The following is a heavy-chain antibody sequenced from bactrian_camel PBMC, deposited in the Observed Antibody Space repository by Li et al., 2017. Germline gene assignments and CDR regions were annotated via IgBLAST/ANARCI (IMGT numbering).Heavy chain of an antibody. Sequence: HVQLVESGGGSVQAGESLTLSCAAYTSSSARHHMAWFRQAPGKEREGIAAIDSADNTQYVDAVKGRFTISKDNAHNTLILQMNNLKPEDSGMYYCAMARDPEYTGSWCMLDRGWADSAFWGQGTQVTVS. D-gene: IGHD1*01. CDR1: TSSSARHH. CDR3: AMARDPEYTGSWCMLDRGWADSAF. J-gene: IGHJ6*01. CDR2: IDSADNT. V-gene: IGHV3S55*01.